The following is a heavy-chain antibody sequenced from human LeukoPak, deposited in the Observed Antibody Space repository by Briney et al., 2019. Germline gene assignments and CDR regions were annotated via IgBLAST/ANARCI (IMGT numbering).Heavy chain of an antibody. CDR1: GFTLSTHN. CDR3: ARPGITAFDI. V-gene: IGHV3-48*01. CDR2: ISSSGSIT. D-gene: IGHD3-10*01. Sequence: GGSLRLSCVASGFTLSTHNINWVRQAPGKGLEWVSHISSSGSITYYGDSVKGRITISRDNAKNSVSLYMNSLRAEDSAVYYCARPGITAFDIWGQGTMVTVSS. J-gene: IGHJ3*02.